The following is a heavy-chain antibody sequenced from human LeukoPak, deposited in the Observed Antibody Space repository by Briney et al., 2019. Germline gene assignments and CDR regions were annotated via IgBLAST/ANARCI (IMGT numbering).Heavy chain of an antibody. CDR1: GYTFTGYY. V-gene: IGHV1-18*04. CDR2: ISAYSGNT. J-gene: IGHJ6*03. CDR3: ARIHTPAATRKYYYYYMDV. D-gene: IGHD2-2*01. Sequence: GASVKVSCKASGYTFTGYYMHWVRQAPGQGLEWMGWISAYSGNTNYAQKLQGRVTMTTDTSTSTAYMELRSLRSDDTAVYYCARIHTPAATRKYYYYYMDVWGEGTTVTVSS.